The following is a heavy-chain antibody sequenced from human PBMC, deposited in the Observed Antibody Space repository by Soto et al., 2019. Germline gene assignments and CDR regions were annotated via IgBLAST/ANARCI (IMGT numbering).Heavy chain of an antibody. D-gene: IGHD3-10*01. CDR3: AKESALWFGELFYGMDV. Sequence: EVQLLESGGGLVQPGGSLRLSCAASGFTFSSYAMSWVRQAPGKELEWVSALSGAGGSTYYVDSVKGRFTISRDNSKSXXYLQMNSLRAEDTAVYYCAKESALWFGELFYGMDVWGQGTTVTVSS. CDR2: LSGAGGST. V-gene: IGHV3-23*01. J-gene: IGHJ6*02. CDR1: GFTFSSYA.